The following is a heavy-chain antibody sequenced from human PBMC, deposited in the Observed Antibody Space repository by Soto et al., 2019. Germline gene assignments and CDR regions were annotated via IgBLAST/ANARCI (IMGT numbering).Heavy chain of an antibody. J-gene: IGHJ6*04. CDR1: GYTFTRYG. CDR3: AMVDVYVTHSPQDV. CDR2: INTYNGNT. V-gene: IGHV1-18*01. D-gene: IGHD3-16*01. Sequence: QVQLVQSGAEVKNPGASVKVSCKASGYTFTRYGIGWARQAPGQGLEWMGWINTYNGNTNYAQNVQGRVTLTTDTSTSTAYMELRSLRSNDTGIYYCAMVDVYVTHSPQDVWGKGTTVIVSS.